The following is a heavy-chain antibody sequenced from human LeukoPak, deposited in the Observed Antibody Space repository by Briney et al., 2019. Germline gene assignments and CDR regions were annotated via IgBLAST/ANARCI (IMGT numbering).Heavy chain of an antibody. CDR2: IKKDGSEK. D-gene: IGHD3-10*01. Sequence: GGSLRFSCAASGFIFSDHWMSWVRQAPGKGLEWVANIKKDGSEKYYVDSVKGRFTMSRDNAKNSLYLQMNSLRAEDMAVYYCASLGPDYWGQGTLVTVSS. CDR3: ASLGPDY. V-gene: IGHV3-7*03. J-gene: IGHJ4*02. CDR1: GFIFSDHW.